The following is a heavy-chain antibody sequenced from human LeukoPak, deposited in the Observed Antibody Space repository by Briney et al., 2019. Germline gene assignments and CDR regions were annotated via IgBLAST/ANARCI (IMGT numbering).Heavy chain of an antibody. CDR3: AKDRHSDYYLSAFDI. D-gene: IGHD2-21*02. CDR2: ISGSGGST. V-gene: IGHV3-23*01. J-gene: IGHJ3*02. Sequence: GSLRLSCAASGFSFSSYAMSWVRQAPGKGLERVSAISGSGGSTYYADSVKGRFTISRDNSKNTLYLQMNSLRAEDTAVYYCAKDRHSDYYLSAFDIWGQGTLVTVSS. CDR1: GFSFSSYA.